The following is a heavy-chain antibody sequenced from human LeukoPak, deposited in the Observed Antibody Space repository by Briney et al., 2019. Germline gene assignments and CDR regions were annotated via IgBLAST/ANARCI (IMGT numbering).Heavy chain of an antibody. CDR3: ARDLAGDYYYYGMDV. CDR1: GFTFSSYW. V-gene: IGHV3-7*04. Sequence: GGSLRLSCAASGFTFSSYWMSWVRQAPGKGLEWVANIKLDGSEKYYVDSVKGRFTISRDNAKNSLYLQVNSLRGEDTAVYYCARDLAGDYYYYGMDVWGQGTTVTVSS. D-gene: IGHD6-19*01. CDR2: IKLDGSEK. J-gene: IGHJ6*02.